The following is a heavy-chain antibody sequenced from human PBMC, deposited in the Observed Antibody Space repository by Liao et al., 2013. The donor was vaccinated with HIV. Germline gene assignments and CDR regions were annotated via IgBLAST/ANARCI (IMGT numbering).Heavy chain of an antibody. J-gene: IGHJ4*02. CDR2: INHSGST. D-gene: IGHD3-22*01. Sequence: QVQLQQWGAGLLKPSETLSLTCAVYGGSFSGYYWSWIRQPPGRGLEWIGEINHSGSTNYNPSLKSRVTISLDTFKNQFSLKLSSVTAADTAVYFCARALGIVVIITPLYYFDYWGQGTLVTVSS. CDR3: ARALGIVVIITPLYYFDY. CDR1: GGSFSGYY. V-gene: IGHV4-34*01.